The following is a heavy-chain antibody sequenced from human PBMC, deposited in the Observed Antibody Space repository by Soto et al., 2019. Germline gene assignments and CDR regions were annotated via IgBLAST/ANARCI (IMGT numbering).Heavy chain of an antibody. V-gene: IGHV6-1*01. D-gene: IGHD6-13*01. J-gene: IGHJ6*02. Sequence: SQTLSLTCAISGDSVSSNSAAWNWIRQSPSRGLEWLGRTYYRSKWYNDYAVSVKSRITIHPGTSKNQFSLQLNSVTPEDTAVYYCARGDTQQLGIYYYYGMDVWGQGTTVTVSS. CDR2: TYYRSKWYN. CDR3: ARGDTQQLGIYYYYGMDV. CDR1: GDSVSSNSAA.